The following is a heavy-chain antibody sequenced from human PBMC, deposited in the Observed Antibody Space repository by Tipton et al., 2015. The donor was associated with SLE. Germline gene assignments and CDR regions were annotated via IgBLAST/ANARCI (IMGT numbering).Heavy chain of an antibody. CDR1: GDSISSNTYY. V-gene: IGHV4-39*01. J-gene: IGHJ6*02. CDR2: IYYTGST. D-gene: IGHD3-3*01. Sequence: TLSLTCTVSGDSISSNTYYWGWIRQTPGKGLEWIGSIYYTGSTYYNPSLKSRVTISLYTSANQFSLHLSSVTAADTAVYYCARRFLEWFGYGMDVWGQGTTVTVSS. CDR3: ARRFLEWFGYGMDV.